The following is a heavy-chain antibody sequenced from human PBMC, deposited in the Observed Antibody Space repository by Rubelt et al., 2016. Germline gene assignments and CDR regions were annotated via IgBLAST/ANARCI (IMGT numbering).Heavy chain of an antibody. CDR3: ARDGREDFHSAFGPAWTDLPKGFDY. D-gene: IGHD3/OR15-3a*01. J-gene: IGHJ4*02. CDR2: INPSGGST. V-gene: IGHV1-46*01. Sequence: MHWVRQAPGQGLEWMGIINPSGGSTSYAQKFQGRVTMTRDTSTSTVYMELSSLRSEDTAVYYCARDGREDFHSAFGPAWTDLPKGFDYWGQGTLVTVSS.